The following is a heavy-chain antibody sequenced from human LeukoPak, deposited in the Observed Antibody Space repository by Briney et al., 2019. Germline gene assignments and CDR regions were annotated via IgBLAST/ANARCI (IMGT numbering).Heavy chain of an antibody. CDR2: ISAYNGNT. CDR1: GYTFTSYG. V-gene: IGHV1-18*01. D-gene: IGHD3-22*01. CDR3: ARDQRGGDYDSSGYYYSNFDY. J-gene: IGHJ4*02. Sequence: ASVKVSCKASGYTFTSYGISWVRQAPGQGLEWMGWISAYNGNTNYAQKLQGRVTMTTDTSTSTAYMELRSLISGDTAVYYCARDQRGGDYDSSGYYYSNFDYWGQGTLVTVSS.